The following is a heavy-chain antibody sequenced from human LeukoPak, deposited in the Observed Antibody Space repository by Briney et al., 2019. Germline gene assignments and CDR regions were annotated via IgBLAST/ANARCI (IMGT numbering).Heavy chain of an antibody. V-gene: IGHV3-11*04. CDR1: GFTFSDYY. CDR2: ISSSGSTI. Sequence: GGSLRLSCAASGFTFSDYYMSWIRQAPGKGLEWVSYISSSGSTIYYADSVKGRFTISRDNAKNSLYLQMNSLRAEDTAIYYCARRYGSGSYHFDCWGQGTLVTVSS. CDR3: ARRYGSGSYHFDC. D-gene: IGHD3-10*01. J-gene: IGHJ4*02.